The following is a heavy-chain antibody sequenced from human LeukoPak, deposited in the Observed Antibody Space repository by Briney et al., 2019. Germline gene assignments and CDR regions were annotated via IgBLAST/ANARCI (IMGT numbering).Heavy chain of an antibody. CDR2: ISYDGSNK. V-gene: IGHV3-30*18. J-gene: IGHJ4*02. D-gene: IGHD3-22*01. Sequence: PGGSLRLSCAASGFTLSSYGMHWVRQAPGKGLEWVAVISYDGSNKYYADSVKGRFTISRDNSKNTLYLQMNSLRAEDTAVYYCAKSLRDYYDSSGYWDYWGQGTLVTVSS. CDR1: GFTLSSYG. CDR3: AKSLRDYYDSSGYWDY.